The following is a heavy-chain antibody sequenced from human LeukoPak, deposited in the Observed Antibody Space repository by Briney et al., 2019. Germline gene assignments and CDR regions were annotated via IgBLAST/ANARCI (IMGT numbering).Heavy chain of an antibody. CDR3: ARKSASGNYPLDY. CDR2: ISSSGSTI. Sequence: PGGSLRLSRAASGFTFSSYEMNWVRQAPGKGLEWVSYISSSGSTIYYADSVKGRFTISRDNAKNTVFLQMSSLRAEDTALYYCARKSASGNYPLDYWGQGTLVTVSS. CDR1: GFTFSSYE. V-gene: IGHV3-48*03. J-gene: IGHJ4*02. D-gene: IGHD3-10*01.